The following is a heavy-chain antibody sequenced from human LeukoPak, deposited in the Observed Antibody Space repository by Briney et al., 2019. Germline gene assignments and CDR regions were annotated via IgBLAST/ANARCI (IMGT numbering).Heavy chain of an antibody. Sequence: ASVKVSCKASGYTFTSYGISWVRQAPGQGLEWMGWISAYNGNTNYAQKLQGRVTMTTDTSTSTAYMELRSLRSDDTAVYYCARDHVHPGRGYYYDSSGYKSAFDIWGQGTMVTVSS. CDR1: GYTFTSYG. D-gene: IGHD3-22*01. CDR3: ARDHVHPGRGYYYDSSGYKSAFDI. CDR2: ISAYNGNT. J-gene: IGHJ3*02. V-gene: IGHV1-18*01.